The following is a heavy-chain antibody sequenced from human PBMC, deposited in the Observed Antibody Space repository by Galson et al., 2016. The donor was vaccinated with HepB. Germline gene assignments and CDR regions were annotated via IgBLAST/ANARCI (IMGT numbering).Heavy chain of an antibody. J-gene: IGHJ2*01. Sequence: SLRLSCAASGFTFTGYEFNWVRQAPGKGLEWLSYISKSDSPIYYADSVKGRFTISRDNIKKSLFLEMNTLRVEDTAVYYCTREFDLWGRGTQVTVSS. CDR3: TREFDL. V-gene: IGHV3-48*03. CDR2: ISKSDSPI. CDR1: GFTFTGYE.